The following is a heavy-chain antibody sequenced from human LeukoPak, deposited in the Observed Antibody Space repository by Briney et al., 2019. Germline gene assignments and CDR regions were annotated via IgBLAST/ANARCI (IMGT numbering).Heavy chain of an antibody. CDR3: ARDYYGDYRTGRVRPYYFDY. D-gene: IGHD4-17*01. J-gene: IGHJ4*02. CDR1: GYTFTGYY. CDR2: INPNSGGT. Sequence: ASVKVSCKASGYTFTGYYMHWVRQAPGQGLEWMGWINPNSGGTNFAQKFLGRVTITRDTPISTAYMELSSLRSDDTAVYYCARDYYGDYRTGRVRPYYFDYWGQGTLVTVSS. V-gene: IGHV1-2*02.